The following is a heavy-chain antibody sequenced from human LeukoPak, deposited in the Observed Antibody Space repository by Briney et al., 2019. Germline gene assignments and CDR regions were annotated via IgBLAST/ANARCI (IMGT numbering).Heavy chain of an antibody. V-gene: IGHV1-58*02. CDR3: AAVVSDDSSGYYYALDAFDI. J-gene: IGHJ3*02. CDR2: IVVGSGNT. D-gene: IGHD3-22*01. Sequence: GTSVKVSCKASGSTFTSSAMQWVRQARGQRLEWIGWIVVGSGNTNYAQKFQERVTITRDMSTSTAYMELSSLRSEDTAVYYCAAVVSDDSSGYYYALDAFDIWGQGTMVTVSS. CDR1: GSTFTSSA.